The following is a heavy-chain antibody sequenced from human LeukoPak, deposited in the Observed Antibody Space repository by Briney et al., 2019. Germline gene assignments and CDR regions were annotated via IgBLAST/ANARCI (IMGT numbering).Heavy chain of an antibody. J-gene: IGHJ3*02. CDR3: ASYPAYCGGGCSPFGAFVI. D-gene: IGHD2-21*02. Sequence: GGSLRLSCAASRYPYSSHSMNWVTQAPGKGLEWVSSVSSSSSYIYYADSVKGRFTISRDNAKNSLYLQMISLRAEETAVYYCASYPAYCGGGCSPFGAFVIWGQGTMVTVSS. CDR2: VSSSSSYI. CDR1: RYPYSSHS. V-gene: IGHV3-21*01.